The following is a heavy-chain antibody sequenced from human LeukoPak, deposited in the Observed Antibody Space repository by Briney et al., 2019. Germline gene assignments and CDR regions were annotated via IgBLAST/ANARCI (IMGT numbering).Heavy chain of an antibody. Sequence: GESLKISCKGFGYSFTTSWIGWVRQMPGKGLEWMGIIHPGDSDTRYSPSFQGQVTISADTSISTAYLQWSSLKASDTAMYFCARQDGYNDPFDNWGQGTLVTVSS. V-gene: IGHV5-51*01. CDR3: ARQDGYNDPFDN. CDR1: GYSFTTSW. J-gene: IGHJ4*02. D-gene: IGHD5-24*01. CDR2: IHPGDSDT.